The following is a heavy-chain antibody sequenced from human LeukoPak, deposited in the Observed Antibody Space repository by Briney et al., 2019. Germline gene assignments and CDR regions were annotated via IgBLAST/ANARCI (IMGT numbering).Heavy chain of an antibody. V-gene: IGHV1-69*04. CDR1: GGTFNIYA. D-gene: IGHD5-18*01. CDR3: ARDHGLDTAMVSGAFDI. CDR2: IIPIFGIV. Sequence: GSSVKVSCKASGGTFNIYAISWVRQAPGQGLEWMGRIIPIFGIVNYAQKFQGRVTITADKSTSTAYMELSSLRSEDTAVYYCARDHGLDTAMVSGAFDIWGQGTMVTVSS. J-gene: IGHJ3*02.